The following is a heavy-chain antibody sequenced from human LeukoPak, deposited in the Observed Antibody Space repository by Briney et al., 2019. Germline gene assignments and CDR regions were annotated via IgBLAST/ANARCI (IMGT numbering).Heavy chain of an antibody. CDR3: ARDSQRWGNFDS. Sequence: GSLILSCAVSGFTFSSYEMNWVRQAPGKELEWVSYISSSGSTIYYADSVKGRFTISRDDAKNSLYLQMNSLRVEDTAIYYCARDSQRWGNFDSWGQGTLVSVSS. J-gene: IGHJ4*02. D-gene: IGHD5-24*01. CDR2: ISSSGSTI. CDR1: GFTFSSYE. V-gene: IGHV3-48*03.